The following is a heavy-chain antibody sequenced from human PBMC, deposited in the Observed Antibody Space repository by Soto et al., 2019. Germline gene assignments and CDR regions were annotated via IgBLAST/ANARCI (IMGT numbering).Heavy chain of an antibody. CDR2: ITSSGSTI. D-gene: IGHD6-19*01. CDR1: GFTFSDYY. J-gene: IGHJ4*02. Sequence: GGSLRLSCAASGFTFSDYYMSWIRQAPGKGLEWVSYITSSGSTIYYADSVKGRFTISRDNAKNSLYLQMNSLRAEDTAVYYCARENEQWVAADNWGQGTLVTVSS. V-gene: IGHV3-11*01. CDR3: ARENEQWVAADN.